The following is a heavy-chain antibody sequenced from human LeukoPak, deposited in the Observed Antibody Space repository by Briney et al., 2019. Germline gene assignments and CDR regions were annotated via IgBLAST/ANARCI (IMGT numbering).Heavy chain of an antibody. CDR3: AREDYAFDI. J-gene: IGHJ3*02. V-gene: IGHV3-33*01. CDR1: GFSFSGYG. Sequence: GGSLRLSCAASGFSFSGYGMHWVRQTPGKGLEWVAVIWSDGSEKYYADSVKGRFTISRDNSKNTLFLQMNSLRGEDTAVYYCAREDYAFDIWGQGTMVTVSS. CDR2: IWSDGSEK.